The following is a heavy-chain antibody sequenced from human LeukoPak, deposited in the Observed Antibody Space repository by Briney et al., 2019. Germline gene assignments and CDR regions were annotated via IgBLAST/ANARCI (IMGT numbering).Heavy chain of an antibody. CDR3: VAIVAARPR. J-gene: IGHJ4*02. CDR2: IDSDGSTT. Sequence: GGSLRLSCAACGFTFSSNWMHWVRQAPGNGLIWISRIDSDGSTTNFADSVKGRFTISRDNSKNTLYLQMTSLRAEDTGVYHCVAIVAARPRWGQGTLVTVSS. CDR1: GFTFSSNW. V-gene: IGHV3-74*01. D-gene: IGHD6-6*01.